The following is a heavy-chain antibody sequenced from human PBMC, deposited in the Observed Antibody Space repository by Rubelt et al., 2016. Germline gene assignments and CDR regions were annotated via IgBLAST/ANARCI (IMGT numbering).Heavy chain of an antibody. V-gene: IGHV4-59*01. CDR3: AGVVVAATFISGWFDP. J-gene: IGHJ5*02. CDR2: IYYSGST. D-gene: IGHD2-15*01. CDR1: GGSISSYY. Sequence: QVQLQESGPGLVKPSETLSLTCTVSGGSISSYYWSWIRQPPGKGLEWIGYIYYSGSTNYNPSLKGRVTISVETSKNQFSLKLSSVTAADTAVYYCAGVVVAATFISGWFDPWGQGTLVTVSS.